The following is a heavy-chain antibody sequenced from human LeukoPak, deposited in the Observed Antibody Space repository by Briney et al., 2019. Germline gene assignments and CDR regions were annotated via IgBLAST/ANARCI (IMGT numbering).Heavy chain of an antibody. CDR1: GGSISTYY. CDR2: IYYSGST. D-gene: IGHD6-19*01. J-gene: IGHJ4*02. CDR3: ARQYYSSGPPRVFDY. V-gene: IGHV4-59*08. Sequence: SETLSLTCTVSGGSISTYYWSWIRQPPGKGLEWMGYIYYSGSTNYNPSLKSRVTISVDTSKNQFSLKLSSVTAADTAVYYCARQYYSSGPPRVFDYWGQGTLVTVSS.